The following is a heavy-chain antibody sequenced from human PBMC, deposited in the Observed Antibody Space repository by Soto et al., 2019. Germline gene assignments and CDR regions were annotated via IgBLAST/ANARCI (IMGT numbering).Heavy chain of an antibody. V-gene: IGHV3-15*01. D-gene: IGHD2-2*01. J-gene: IGHJ2*01. Sequence: GGSLRLSCAASGFTFSNALMSWVRQAPGKGLEWVGRIKSKTDGGTTDYAAPVKGRFTISRDDSKNTLYLQMNSLKTEDTAVYYCTSLGYCSSTSCYSPLWGRGTLVTV. CDR1: GFTFSNAL. CDR2: IKSKTDGGTT. CDR3: TSLGYCSSTSCYSPL.